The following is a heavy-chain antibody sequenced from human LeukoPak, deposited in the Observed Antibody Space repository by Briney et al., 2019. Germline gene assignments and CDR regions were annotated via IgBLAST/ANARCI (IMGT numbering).Heavy chain of an antibody. CDR2: IYYSGST. V-gene: IGHV4-39*07. CDR3: ARDNDWYFDL. Sequence: SETLSLTCTVSGGSISSSSYYWGWIRQPPGKGLEWIGSIYYSGSTYYNPSLKSRVTISVDTSKNQFSLKLSSVTAADTAVYYCARDNDWYFDLWGRGTLVTVSS. CDR1: GGSISSSSYY. J-gene: IGHJ2*01.